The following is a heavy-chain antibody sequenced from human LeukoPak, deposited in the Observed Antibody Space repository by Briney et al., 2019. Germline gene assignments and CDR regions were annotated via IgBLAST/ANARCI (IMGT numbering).Heavy chain of an antibody. V-gene: IGHV3-7*02. D-gene: IGHD5-18*01. CDR1: GFTFSSYW. CDR3: ARLGGRAYSYVGDFDY. CDR2: IKQDGSEK. Sequence: GGSLRLSCAASGFTFSSYWMSWVRQAPGKGLEWVANIKQDGSEKYYVDSVKGRFTISRDNAKNSLYLQMNSLRAEDTAVYYCARLGGRAYSYVGDFDYWGQGTLVTVSS. J-gene: IGHJ4*02.